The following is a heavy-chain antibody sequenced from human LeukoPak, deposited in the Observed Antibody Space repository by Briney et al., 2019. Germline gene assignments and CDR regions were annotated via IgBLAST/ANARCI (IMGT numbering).Heavy chain of an antibody. CDR3: AASTSYYYYYMDV. Sequence: SETLSLTCAVYGGSFSGYYWSWIRQPPGKGLEWIGKINHSGSTNYNPSLKSRVTISVDTSKNQFSLKLSSVTAADTAVYYCAASTSYYYYYMDVWGKGTTVTVSS. CDR2: INHSGST. J-gene: IGHJ6*03. CDR1: GGSFSGYY. V-gene: IGHV4-34*01. D-gene: IGHD2-2*01.